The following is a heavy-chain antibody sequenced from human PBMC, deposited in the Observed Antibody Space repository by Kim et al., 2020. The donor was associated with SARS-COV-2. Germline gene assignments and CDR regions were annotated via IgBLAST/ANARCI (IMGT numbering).Heavy chain of an antibody. CDR1: GYTFTGYY. V-gene: IGHV1-2*02. Sequence: ASVKVSCKASGYTFTGYYIHWVRQAPGQGLQWMGWINPNSGGPNYAPKFQGRVTMTRDTSINTAYMEVSRLTSDDTAMYYCARDSGSWNDESHCDLWGQGPVVTVSS. CDR2: INPNSGGP. J-gene: IGHJ5*02. CDR3: ARDSGSWNDESHCDL. D-gene: IGHD1-1*01.